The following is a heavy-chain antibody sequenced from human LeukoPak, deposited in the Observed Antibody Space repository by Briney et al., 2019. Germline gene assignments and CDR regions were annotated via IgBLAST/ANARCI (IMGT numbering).Heavy chain of an antibody. CDR1: RFTFSDHY. D-gene: IGHD3-22*01. CDR2: IRTRAKGYTT. Sequence: GGSLRLSCAASRFTFSDHYMDWVRQAPGKGLEWVARIRTRAKGYTTQYAPSVRDRFSISRDDSTNPVYLQMNSLKTEDTAVYFCARVGDYYDTRGFSSDAFDIWGLGTMVTVAS. J-gene: IGHJ3*02. V-gene: IGHV3-72*01. CDR3: ARVGDYYDTRGFSSDAFDI.